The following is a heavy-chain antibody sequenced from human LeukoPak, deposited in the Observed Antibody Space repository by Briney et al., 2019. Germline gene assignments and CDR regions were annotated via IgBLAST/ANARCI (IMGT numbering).Heavy chain of an antibody. CDR3: ARGYCYNTNCYCDY. CDR1: GFTVSSNY. J-gene: IGHJ4*02. CDR2: IYSGGNT. V-gene: IGHV3-53*01. D-gene: IGHD2-2*01. Sequence: GGSLRLSCAASGFTVSSNYMNWVRQAPGKGLEWVSVIYSGGNTYYADSVKGRFTISRDNSKNTLYLQMNSLRAEDTAVYHCARGYCYNTNCYCDYWGQGTLVTVSS.